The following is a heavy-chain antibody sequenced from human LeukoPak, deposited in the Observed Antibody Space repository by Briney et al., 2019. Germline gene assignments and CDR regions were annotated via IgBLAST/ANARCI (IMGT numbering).Heavy chain of an antibody. J-gene: IGHJ4*02. V-gene: IGHV4-39*01. CDR1: GGSISSSSYY. CDR2: VYYFGNT. Sequence: KPSETLSLTCTVSGGSISSSSYYWGWVRQPPGKGLEWIGSVYYFGNTYYSPSLKSRVTISVDTSKNQFSLKLSSVTAADTAVYYCARIGDTDPSIPFDYWGQGTLVTVSS. D-gene: IGHD4-17*01. CDR3: ARIGDTDPSIPFDY.